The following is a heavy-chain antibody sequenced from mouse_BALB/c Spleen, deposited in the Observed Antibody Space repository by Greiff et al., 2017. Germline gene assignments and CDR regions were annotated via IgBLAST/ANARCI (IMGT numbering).Heavy chain of an antibody. CDR3: ARDYYLDY. J-gene: IGHJ4*01. D-gene: IGHD2-1*01. Sequence: EVQVVESGGGLVQPGGSLKLSCAASGFTFSSYGMSWVRQTPDKRLELVATINSNGGSTYYPDSVKGRFTISRDNAKNTLYLQMSSLKSEDTAMYYCARDYYLDYWGQGTSVTVAS. CDR1: GFTFSSYG. CDR2: INSNGGST. V-gene: IGHV5-6-3*01.